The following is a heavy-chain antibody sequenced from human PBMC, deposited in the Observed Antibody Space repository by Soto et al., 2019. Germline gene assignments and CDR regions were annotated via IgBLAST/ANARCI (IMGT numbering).Heavy chain of an antibody. CDR1: GGSFSGYY. D-gene: IGHD5-18*01. CDR3: ARGYSYGPSSGVYYGMDV. J-gene: IGHJ6*02. Sequence: TSETLSLTCAVYGGSFSGYYWSWIRQPPGKGLEWIGEINHSGSTNYNPSLKSRVTISVDTSKNQFSLKLSSVTAADTAVYYCARGYSYGPSSGVYYGMDVWGQGTTVTVSS. V-gene: IGHV4-34*01. CDR2: INHSGST.